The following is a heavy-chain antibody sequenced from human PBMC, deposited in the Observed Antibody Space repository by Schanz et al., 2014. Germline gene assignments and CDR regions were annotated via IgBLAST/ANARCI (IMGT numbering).Heavy chain of an antibody. CDR3: AKDPSHGDYDYYFDY. Sequence: QVQLVESGGGVVQPGRSLRLSCAASGFAFSVYGMHWVCQAPGKGPEWVAVIWSDGSTKYYADSVKGRFTISRDNSKNILYLQMNSLRAEDTAVYYCAKDPSHGDYDYYFDYWGQGTLVTVSS. D-gene: IGHD3-22*01. CDR2: IWSDGSTK. J-gene: IGHJ4*02. CDR1: GFAFSVYG. V-gene: IGHV3-33*06.